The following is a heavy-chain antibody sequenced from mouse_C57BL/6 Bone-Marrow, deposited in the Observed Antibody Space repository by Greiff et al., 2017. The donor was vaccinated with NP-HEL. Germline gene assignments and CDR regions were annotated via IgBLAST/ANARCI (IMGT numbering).Heavy chain of an antibody. CDR3: AREGNGYYPAWFAY. D-gene: IGHD2-3*01. Sequence: QVQLQQPGAELVMPGASVKLSCKASGYTFTSYWMHWVKQRPGQGLEWIGEIDPCDSYTNYNQKFKGKSTLTVDKSYSTAYMQISRLTSEDSAVYYCAREGNGYYPAWFAYGCRGTLVTVSA. V-gene: IGHV1-69*01. CDR2: IDPCDSYT. J-gene: IGHJ3*01. CDR1: GYTFTSYW.